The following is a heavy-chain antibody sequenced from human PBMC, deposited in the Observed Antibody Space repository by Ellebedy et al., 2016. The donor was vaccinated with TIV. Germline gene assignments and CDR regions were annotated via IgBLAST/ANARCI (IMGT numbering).Heavy chain of an antibody. J-gene: IGHJ5*02. Sequence: GESLKISCAASGLTVNDNYMNWVRQAPGKGLEWVTAFYSGGSTYYADSVKGRFIISRDNSKNIVYLQMDSLRVDDTAVYYCVRDRGRSKGWFDPWGQGTLVTVSS. D-gene: IGHD3-10*01. CDR3: VRDRGRSKGWFDP. V-gene: IGHV3-66*01. CDR1: GLTVNDNY. CDR2: FYSGGST.